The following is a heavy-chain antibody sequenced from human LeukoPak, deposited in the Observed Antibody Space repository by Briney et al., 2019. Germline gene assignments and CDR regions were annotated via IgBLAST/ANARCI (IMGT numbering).Heavy chain of an antibody. Sequence: SETLSLTCTVSGGSISSYYWSWIRQPAGKGLEWIGRIYTSGSTNYNPSLKSRVTMSVDSSKNQFSLKLSSVTAADTAVYYCARATGCSSTSCYNRFDPWGQGTLVTVSS. CDR2: IYTSGST. V-gene: IGHV4-4*07. CDR1: GGSISSYY. CDR3: ARATGCSSTSCYNRFDP. D-gene: IGHD2-2*01. J-gene: IGHJ5*02.